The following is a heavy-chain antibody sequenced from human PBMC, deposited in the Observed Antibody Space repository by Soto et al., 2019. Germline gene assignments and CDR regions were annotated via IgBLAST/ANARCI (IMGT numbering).Heavy chain of an antibody. V-gene: IGHV4-59*08. CDR2: IYYSGST. CDR1: GGSISSSY. J-gene: IGHJ4*02. Sequence: SETLSLTCTVSGGSISSSYWSWIRQPPGKGLEWIGYIYYSGSTSYNPSLKSRVTISVDTSKNQFSLKLSSVTAADTAVYYCARHHDSWGQATLVTVSS. CDR3: ARHHDS.